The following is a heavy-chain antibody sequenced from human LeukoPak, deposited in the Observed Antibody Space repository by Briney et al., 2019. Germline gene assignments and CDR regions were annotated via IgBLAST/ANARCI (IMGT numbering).Heavy chain of an antibody. V-gene: IGHV4-39*01. Sequence: PSETLPLTCTVSGGSISSRSYYWGWIRQPPGKGLEWIGIIYYSGSTYYNPSLNSRVTISVDTSKNQFSLKLDSVAAADTAVYYCVRPPAGDRADAFDIWGQGTMVTVSS. CDR2: IYYSGST. CDR3: VRPPAGDRADAFDI. D-gene: IGHD2-2*01. CDR1: GGSISSRSYY. J-gene: IGHJ3*02.